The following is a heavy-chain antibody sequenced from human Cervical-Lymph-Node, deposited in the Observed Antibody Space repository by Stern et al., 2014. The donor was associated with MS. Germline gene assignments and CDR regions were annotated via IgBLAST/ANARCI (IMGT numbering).Heavy chain of an antibody. V-gene: IGHV1-46*01. J-gene: IGHJ5*02. CDR2: ITPSGGSP. Sequence: QVQLVQSGAELRKPGASVNISCKPSGHTFTNYYIHWARQAPGQGLEWMGLITPSGGSPIYAQRFQGTVTMNRDTSTSTFYMELSSLRSEDTAVYYCAVRVYEYNWFDPWGQGTLVTVSS. D-gene: IGHD5/OR15-5a*01. CDR3: AVRVYEYNWFDP. CDR1: GHTFTNYY.